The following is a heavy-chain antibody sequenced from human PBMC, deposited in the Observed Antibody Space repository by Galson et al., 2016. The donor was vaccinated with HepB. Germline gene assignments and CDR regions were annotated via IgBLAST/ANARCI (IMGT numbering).Heavy chain of an antibody. J-gene: IGHJ4*02. V-gene: IGHV1-46*02. CDR1: GYTFNTYN. D-gene: IGHD1-14*01. Sequence: SVKVSCKASGYTFNTYNMHWVRQAPGQGLEWMGIIKPSGGNTIYAQKFQDRITMTRDTSTSTFYMELISLGSEYTAVYYCARGLDHSFYFDYWGQGTLLTVSS. CDR3: ARGLDHSFYFDY. CDR2: IKPSGGNT.